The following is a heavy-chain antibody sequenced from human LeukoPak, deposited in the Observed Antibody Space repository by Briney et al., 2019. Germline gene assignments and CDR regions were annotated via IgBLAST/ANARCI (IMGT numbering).Heavy chain of an antibody. D-gene: IGHD3-22*01. CDR3: ARAGIWDYNDSSGYHNGAFDI. CDR2: ISSGSSAI. CDR1: GFTFTTYS. J-gene: IGHJ3*02. V-gene: IGHV3-21*01. Sequence: PGGSLRLSCEASGFTFTTYSMTWVRQAPGKGLEWVSIISSGSSAIFSADALKGRFTISRDDAKNLLYLDMNSLRAEDTAVYYCARAGIWDYNDSSGYHNGAFDIWGQGTMVTVSS.